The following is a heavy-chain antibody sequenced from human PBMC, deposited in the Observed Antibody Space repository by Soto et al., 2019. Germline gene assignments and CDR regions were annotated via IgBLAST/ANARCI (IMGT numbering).Heavy chain of an antibody. Sequence: QVTLKESGPVLVKPTETLTLTCTVFGFSLSNVRMGVSWIRQPPGKALEWLAHIFSNDEKSYSTSLKSRLTISKDTSKSQVVLTVTNMDPVDTATYYCARTGEIGYSGYDTSTFDYWGLGTLVTVSS. J-gene: IGHJ4*02. CDR3: ARTGEIGYSGYDTSTFDY. V-gene: IGHV2-26*01. D-gene: IGHD5-12*01. CDR2: IFSNDEK. CDR1: GFSLSNVRMG.